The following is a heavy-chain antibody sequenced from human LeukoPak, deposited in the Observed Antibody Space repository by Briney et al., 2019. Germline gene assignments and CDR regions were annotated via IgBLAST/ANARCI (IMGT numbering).Heavy chain of an antibody. J-gene: IGHJ4*02. V-gene: IGHV3-20*04. CDR3: ARARRQRITIFGVVGYFDY. D-gene: IGHD3-3*01. CDR2: INWNGGST. CDR1: GFTFDDYG. Sequence: GGSLRLSCAASGFTFDDYGMSWVRQAPGKGLEWVSGINWNGGSTAYADSVKGRFTISRDNAKNSLYLQMNSLRAEDTAVYYCARARRQRITIFGVVGYFDYWGQGTLVTVSS.